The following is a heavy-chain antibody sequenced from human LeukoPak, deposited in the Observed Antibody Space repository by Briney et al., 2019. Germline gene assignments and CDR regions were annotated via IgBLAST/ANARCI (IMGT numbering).Heavy chain of an antibody. CDR3: ARVTYDYVWGSFDAFDI. J-gene: IGHJ3*02. CDR1: GGSISRSNW. Sequence: PSETLSLTCTGSGGSISRSNWWSWVRQPPGKGLEWIGEIYHSGSTNYSPSLKSRVTISVDKSKNQFSLKLSSVTAADTAVYYCARVTYDYVWGSFDAFDIWGQGTMVTVSS. V-gene: IGHV4-4*02. D-gene: IGHD3-16*01. CDR2: IYHSGST.